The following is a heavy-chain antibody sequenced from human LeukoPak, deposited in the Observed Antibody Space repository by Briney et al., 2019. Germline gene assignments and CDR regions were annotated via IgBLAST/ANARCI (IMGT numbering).Heavy chain of an antibody. V-gene: IGHV3-7*01. Sequence: GGSLRLSCEASGFIFSNYWMSWVRQAPGKGPEWVANMKQDGSEKFYMDSVKGRFTISRDNANNSLYLQMSNLSAEDTAVYYCARDSSDGGTSSYRQSDYWGQGTLVTVSS. CDR3: ARDSSDGGTSSYRQSDY. D-gene: IGHD3-16*02. J-gene: IGHJ4*02. CDR1: GFIFSNYW. CDR2: MKQDGSEK.